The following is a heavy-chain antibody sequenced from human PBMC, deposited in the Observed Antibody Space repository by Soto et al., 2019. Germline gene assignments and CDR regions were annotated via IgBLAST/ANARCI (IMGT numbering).Heavy chain of an antibody. CDR3: APYGSGIYYISRDQY. V-gene: IGHV4-34*01. D-gene: IGHD3-10*01. CDR1: GGSFSGYC. J-gene: IGHJ4*02. Sequence: QVQLQQWGAGLLKPSETLSLTCAVYGGSFSGYCWSWIRQPPGKGLEWIGEIDHNGHTNYNPSLKSRVTISVDQSKNQFSLRLSSMTAADTAIYYCAPYGSGIYYISRDQYWGQGTLVTVSS. CDR2: IDHNGHT.